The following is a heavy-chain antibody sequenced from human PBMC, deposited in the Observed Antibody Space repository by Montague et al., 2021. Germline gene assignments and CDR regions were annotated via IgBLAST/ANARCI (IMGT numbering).Heavy chain of an antibody. V-gene: IGHV4-61*03. CDR3: GRGTGRDSANCYPFFDY. D-gene: IGHD2-21*01. CDR1: GDSVSSRNHY. CDR2: IQNMVKT. Sequence: SETLSLTCTVAGDSVSSRNHYWSWVRQPPGKGLEWLGSIQNMVKTKYPPSLSSRLTISADMSKNHLSLKLISATAADTAVYYCGRGTGRDSANCYPFFDYWGQGTLVTVSS. J-gene: IGHJ4*02.